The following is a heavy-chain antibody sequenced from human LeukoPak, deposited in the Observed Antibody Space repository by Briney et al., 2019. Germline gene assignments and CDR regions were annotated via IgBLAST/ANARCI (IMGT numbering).Heavy chain of an antibody. D-gene: IGHD3-10*01. V-gene: IGHV4-59*01. CDR1: GGSISSYY. Sequence: SETLSLTCTVSGGSISSYYWSWIQQPPGKGLEWIGYIYYSGSTNYNPSLKSRVTISVDTSKNQFSLKLSSVTAADTAVYYCARTGYGSGSYIDYWGQGTLVTVSS. CDR3: ARTGYGSGSYIDY. J-gene: IGHJ4*02. CDR2: IYYSGST.